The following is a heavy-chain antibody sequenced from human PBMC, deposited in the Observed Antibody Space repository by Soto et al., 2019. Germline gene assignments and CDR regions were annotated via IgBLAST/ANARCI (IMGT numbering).Heavy chain of an antibody. CDR1: GGSISTYY. V-gene: IGHV4-59*01. D-gene: IGHD6-13*01. J-gene: IGHJ4*02. CDR2: IYYSGST. CDR3: ARERFGSWTHDY. Sequence: PSETLALTCTVSGGSISTYYWSWIRQPPGKGLEWIGYIYYSGSTNYNPSLKSRVTISVDTSKNQFSLKLSSVTAADTAVYYCARERFGSWTHDYWGQGTLVTVSS.